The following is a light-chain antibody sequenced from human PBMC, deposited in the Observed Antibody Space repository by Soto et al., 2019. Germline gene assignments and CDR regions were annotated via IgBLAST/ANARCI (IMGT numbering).Light chain of an antibody. V-gene: IGKV3-15*01. CDR3: QEYNDWHPVT. J-gene: IGKJ4*01. CDR1: QSVSSK. CDR2: GAS. Sequence: EIVMTQSPATLSLSPGERATLSCRASQSVSSKLAWYQQKPGQAPRLLIYGASTRATGIPARFSGSGSGTEFTLTIGSEQSEVFAGQYCQEYNDWHPVTFGGGTKVEIK.